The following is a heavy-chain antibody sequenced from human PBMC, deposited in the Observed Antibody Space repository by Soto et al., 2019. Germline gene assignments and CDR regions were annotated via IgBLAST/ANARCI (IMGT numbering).Heavy chain of an antibody. J-gene: IGHJ5*02. D-gene: IGHD4-17*01. V-gene: IGHV4-31*03. Sequence: SETLSLTCTVPGGSISSGDHYWSWIRQYPGKGLEWIGYIYYGGSTYYNPSLKSRVFISVDTSKNQFSLHLTSVTATDTAVYYCARGNSYGVVNWFDPWGQGTLVTVSS. CDR3: ARGNSYGVVNWFDP. CDR1: GGSISSGDHY. CDR2: IYYGGST.